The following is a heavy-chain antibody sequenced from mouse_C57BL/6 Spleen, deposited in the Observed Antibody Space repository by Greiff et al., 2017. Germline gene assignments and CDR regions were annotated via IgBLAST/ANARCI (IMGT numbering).Heavy chain of an antibody. CDR2: ISDGGSYT. Sequence: EVQRVESGGGLVKPGGSLKLSCAASGFTFSSYAMSWVRQTPEKRLEWVATISDGGSYTYYPENVKGRFTISSNNAKNNLYLQMSHLKSEDTAMYYCARDRLTGIFADWGQGTLVTVSA. CDR1: GFTFSSYA. V-gene: IGHV5-4*01. CDR3: ARDRLTGIFAD. D-gene: IGHD4-1*01. J-gene: IGHJ3*01.